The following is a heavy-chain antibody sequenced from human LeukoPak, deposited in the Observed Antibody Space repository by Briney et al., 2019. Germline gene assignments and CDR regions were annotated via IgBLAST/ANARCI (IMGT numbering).Heavy chain of an antibody. J-gene: IGHJ3*02. D-gene: IGHD4-17*01. V-gene: IGHV4-34*01. CDR1: GGFFSCYF. Sequence: TLFPSCAVCGGFFSCYFWRWLRPPPGEGLGGSGEINHSGSTNYNPSLKSRVSISVDTSKNQFSLKLSSVTAADTAVYYCARDPTTVTKGLDIWGQGTMVTVSS. CDR3: ARDPTTVTKGLDI. CDR2: INHSGST.